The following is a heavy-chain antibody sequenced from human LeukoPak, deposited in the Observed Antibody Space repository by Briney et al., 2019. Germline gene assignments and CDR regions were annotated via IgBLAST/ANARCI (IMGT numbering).Heavy chain of an antibody. V-gene: IGHV4-30-4*08. CDR2: IYYSGST. D-gene: IGHD2-2*02. CDR3: ARVGPIVVVPAAIARWFDP. Sequence: SETLSLTCTVSGGSISSGGYYWSWIRQHPGKGLEWIGYIYYSGSTYYNPSLKSRVTISVDTSKNQFSLKLSSVTAADTAVYYCARVGPIVVVPAAIARWFDPWGQGTLVTVSS. J-gene: IGHJ5*02. CDR1: GGSISSGGYY.